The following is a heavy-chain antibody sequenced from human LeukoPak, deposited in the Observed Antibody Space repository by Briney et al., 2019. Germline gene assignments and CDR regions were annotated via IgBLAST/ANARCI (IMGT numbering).Heavy chain of an antibody. D-gene: IGHD5-12*01. J-gene: IGHJ4*02. CDR3: ARERGYSGYALLDY. CDR1: GGSISSYY. CDR2: IYYSGST. V-gene: IGHV4-59*01. Sequence: PSETLSLTCTVSGGSISSYYWSWIRQPPWKGLEWIGYIYYSGSTNYNPSLKSRVTISVDTSKNQFSLKLSSVTAADTAVYYCARERGYSGYALLDYWGQGTLVTVSS.